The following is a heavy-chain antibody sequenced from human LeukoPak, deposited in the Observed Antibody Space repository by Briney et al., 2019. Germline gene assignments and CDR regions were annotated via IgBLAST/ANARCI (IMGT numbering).Heavy chain of an antibody. Sequence: GGSLRLSCTASGFTFGDYAMSWVRQAPGKGLEWVGFIRSKAYGGTTEYAASVKGRFTISRDDSKSIAYLQMNSLKTEDTAVYYCTRDLRVGATTRGGFDYWGQGTLVTVSS. V-gene: IGHV3-49*04. CDR3: TRDLRVGATTRGGFDY. CDR1: GFTFGDYA. CDR2: IRSKAYGGTT. J-gene: IGHJ4*02. D-gene: IGHD1-26*01.